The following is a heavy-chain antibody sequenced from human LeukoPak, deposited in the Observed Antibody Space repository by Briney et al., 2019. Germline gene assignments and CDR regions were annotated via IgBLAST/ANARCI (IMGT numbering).Heavy chain of an antibody. CDR1: GGFFSGYY. CDR3: ARHVSTYYYGSGSYYRSYYFDY. J-gene: IGHJ4*02. Sequence: PSETLSLTCAVYGGFFSGYYWSWIRQPPGKGLEWIGEINHSGSTNYNPSLKSRVTISVDTSKNQFSLKLSSVTAADTAVYYCARHVSTYYYGSGSYYRSYYFDYWGQGTLVTVSS. V-gene: IGHV4-34*01. D-gene: IGHD3-10*01. CDR2: INHSGST.